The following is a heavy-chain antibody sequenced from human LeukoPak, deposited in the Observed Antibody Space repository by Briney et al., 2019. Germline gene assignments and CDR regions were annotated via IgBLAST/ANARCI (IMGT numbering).Heavy chain of an antibody. D-gene: IGHD2-2*01. V-gene: IGHV3-23*01. J-gene: IGHJ4*02. CDR1: ASTFSSYA. Sequence: GRSLRLSCAASASTFSSYAMSWVRQAPGKGLEGVSAISGSGGSTYYADSVKGRFTISRDNSKNTLWLQINSLRAEDTAVYYCAKDDCSSPSCYDGGLDYWGQGTLVTVSS. CDR2: ISGSGGST. CDR3: AKDDCSSPSCYDGGLDY.